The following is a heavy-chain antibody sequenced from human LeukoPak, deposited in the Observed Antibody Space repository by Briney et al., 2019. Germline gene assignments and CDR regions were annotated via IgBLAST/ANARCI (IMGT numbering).Heavy chain of an antibody. D-gene: IGHD3-16*02. CDR1: GGSISSYY. Sequence: SSETLSLTCTVSGGSISSYYWSWIRQPPGKGLEWIGYIYYSGSTNYNPSLKSRVTISVDTSKTQFSLKLSPVTAADTAVYYCARGRGMITFGGVIVNYYYGMDVWGQGTTVTVSS. CDR3: ARGRGMITFGGVIVNYYYGMDV. J-gene: IGHJ6*02. CDR2: IYYSGST. V-gene: IGHV4-59*01.